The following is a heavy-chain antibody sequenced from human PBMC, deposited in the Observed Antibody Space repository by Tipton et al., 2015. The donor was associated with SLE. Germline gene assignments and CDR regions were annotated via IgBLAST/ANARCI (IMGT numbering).Heavy chain of an antibody. CDR1: GGSISSSSYY. CDR3: ARLLYSYDSSGLDL. Sequence: LSLTCTVSGGSISSSSYYWGWIRQPPGKGLEWIGRSRDSSGSHITEYAKSVKGRFNISRDDSKNSLFLQMNSLKTEDTAVYYCARLLYSYDSSGLDLWGQGTLVTVSS. CDR2: SRDSSGSHIT. D-gene: IGHD3-22*01. V-gene: IGHV3-72*01. J-gene: IGHJ5*02.